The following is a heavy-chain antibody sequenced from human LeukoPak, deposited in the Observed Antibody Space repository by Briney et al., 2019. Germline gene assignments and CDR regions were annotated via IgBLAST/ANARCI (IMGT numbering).Heavy chain of an antibody. CDR1: GFTFSSYA. Sequence: GGSLRLSCAASGFTFSSYAMSWVRQAPGKGLEWVSAILGSGGTTYYADSVKGRFTLSRDKSENTLYLQMNSLRAQDTAVYYCARGGNYYDRSGYYSGQALDIWGQGTMVTVSS. D-gene: IGHD3-22*01. CDR2: ILGSGGTT. V-gene: IGHV3-23*01. CDR3: ARGGNYYDRSGYYSGQALDI. J-gene: IGHJ3*02.